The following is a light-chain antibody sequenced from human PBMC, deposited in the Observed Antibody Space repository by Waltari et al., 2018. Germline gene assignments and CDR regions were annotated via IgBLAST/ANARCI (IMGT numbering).Light chain of an antibody. CDR3: SSYRKSSTAGGV. J-gene: IGLJ1*01. Sequence: QSALTQPAPVSGSPGQSITIPCHGTSSAVGGYNYAHWYQQHPGKAPKHMIYDVTKRASGVSSRFTGSKSGNTASLTISGLQTDDEADYYCSSYRKSSTAGGVFGTGTKVTVL. V-gene: IGLV2-14*03. CDR2: DVT. CDR1: SSAVGGYNY.